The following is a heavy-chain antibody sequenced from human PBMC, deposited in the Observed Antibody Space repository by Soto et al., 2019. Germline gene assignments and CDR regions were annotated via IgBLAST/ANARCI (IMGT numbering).Heavy chain of an antibody. CDR2: ISANSGDT. CDR1: GYSFTSHG. D-gene: IGHD3-10*01. V-gene: IGHV1-18*01. J-gene: IGHJ6*03. Sequence: QVQLVQSGAEVKKPGASVKVSCKASGYSFTSHGISWVRQAPGQGLEWMGWISANSGDTNYAQKLRGSVTATQHTTTRTAHLELRSLTSEDTAVSYCARMGRGSNIDYYLYLDAWGTGTTVTVSS. CDR3: ARMGRGSNIDYYLYLDA.